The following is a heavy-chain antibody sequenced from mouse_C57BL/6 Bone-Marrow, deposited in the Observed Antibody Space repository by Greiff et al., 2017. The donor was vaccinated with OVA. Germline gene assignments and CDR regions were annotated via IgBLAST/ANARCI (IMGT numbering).Heavy chain of an antibody. CDR1: GFTFSDYY. Sequence: EVQLVESGGGLVQPGGSLKLSCAASGFTFSDYYMYWVRQTPEKRLEWVAYISNGGGSTYYPDTVKGRFTISRDNAKNTLYLQMSRLKSEDTAMYYCARQEGAMDYWGQGTSVTVSS. CDR3: ARQEGAMDY. J-gene: IGHJ4*01. CDR2: ISNGGGST. V-gene: IGHV5-12*01.